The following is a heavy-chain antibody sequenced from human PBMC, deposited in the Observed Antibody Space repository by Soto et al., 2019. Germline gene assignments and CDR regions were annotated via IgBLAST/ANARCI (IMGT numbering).Heavy chain of an antibody. V-gene: IGHV1-18*04. CDR2: ISADNGNT. CDR1: GYTFTSDG. J-gene: IGHJ6*02. D-gene: IGHD6-13*01. CDR3: ARSSPGIAAAYSPRQYGMDV. Sequence: AASVKVSCKASGYTFTSDGISWVRQAPGQGLEGMGWISADNGNTNYEQKHKGRVNMTTDTSTSKAYMDVRSLRPDDTAVNYCARSSPGIAAAYSPRQYGMDVWGQGTTVTVSS.